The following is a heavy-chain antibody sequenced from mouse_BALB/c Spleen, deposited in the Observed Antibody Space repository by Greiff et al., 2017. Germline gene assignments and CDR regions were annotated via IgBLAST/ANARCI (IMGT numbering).Heavy chain of an antibody. Sequence: EVKLMESGPGLVKPSQSLSLTCTVTGYSITSDYAWNWIRQFPGNKLEWMGYISYSGSTSYNPSLKSRISITRDTSKNQFFLQLNSVTTEDTATYYCARDWITTGYFDVWGAGTTVTVSS. CDR1: GYSITSDYA. CDR2: ISYSGST. CDR3: ARDWITTGYFDV. D-gene: IGHD1-1*01. J-gene: IGHJ1*01. V-gene: IGHV3-2*02.